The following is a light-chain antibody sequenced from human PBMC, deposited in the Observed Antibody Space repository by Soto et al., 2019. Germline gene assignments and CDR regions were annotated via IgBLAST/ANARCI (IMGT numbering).Light chain of an antibody. J-gene: IGKJ2*03. Sequence: EIVLPQSPDTLSLSPGERATLSCRASQSVSRSLLAWYQQKPGQAPRLLIYGASTRATGIADRFSGSGSGTDFTLTISRLEPEDFAVYYCQQYGNPPPYSFGQGTKLEIK. V-gene: IGKV3-20*01. CDR2: GAS. CDR1: QSVSRSL. CDR3: QQYGNPPPYS.